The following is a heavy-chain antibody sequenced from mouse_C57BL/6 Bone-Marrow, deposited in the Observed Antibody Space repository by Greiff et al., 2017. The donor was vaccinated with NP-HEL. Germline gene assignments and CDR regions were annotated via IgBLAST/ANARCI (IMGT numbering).Heavy chain of an antibody. Sequence: QVQLQQPGAALVKPGASVKLSCKASGYTFTSYWMQWVKQRPGQGLEWIGEIDPSDSYTNYNQKFKGKATLTVDTSSSTAYMQLSSLTSEDSAVYYCARSAPVPHFDYWGQGTTRTVSS. CDR1: GYTFTSYW. D-gene: IGHD1-1*01. V-gene: IGHV1-50*01. CDR3: ARSAPVPHFDY. J-gene: IGHJ2*01. CDR2: IDPSDSYT.